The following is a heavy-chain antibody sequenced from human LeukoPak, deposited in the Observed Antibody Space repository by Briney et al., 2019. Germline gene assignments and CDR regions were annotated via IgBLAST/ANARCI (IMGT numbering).Heavy chain of an antibody. J-gene: IGHJ5*02. CDR2: IYHSGST. CDR1: GYSISSGYY. V-gene: IGHV4-38-2*02. CDR3: ARTTEDCSSTSCYQYWFDP. D-gene: IGHD2-2*01. Sequence: PSETLSLTCTVSGYSISSGYYWGWIRQPPGKGLEWIGSIYHSGSTYYNPSLKSRVSISVDTSKNQFSLKLNSVTAADTAVYYCARTTEDCSSTSCYQYWFDPWGQGTLVTVSS.